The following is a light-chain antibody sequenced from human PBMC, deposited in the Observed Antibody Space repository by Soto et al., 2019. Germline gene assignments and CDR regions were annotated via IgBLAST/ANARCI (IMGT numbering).Light chain of an antibody. CDR1: QSVSSSY. Sequence: EIVLTQSPGTLSLSPGERATLSCRASQSVSSSYLAWYQQKPGQAPRLLIYGASSRATDIPDRFSGSGSGTDFTLTISRLEPEDFAVYYCQQYGSSPPGTFGPGTKVDIK. V-gene: IGKV3-20*01. CDR2: GAS. CDR3: QQYGSSPPGT. J-gene: IGKJ3*01.